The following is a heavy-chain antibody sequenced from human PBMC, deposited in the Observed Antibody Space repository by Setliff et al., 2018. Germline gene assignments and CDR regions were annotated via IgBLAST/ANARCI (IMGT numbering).Heavy chain of an antibody. D-gene: IGHD3-3*01. CDR3: ARSRSNFWSGYFNWFDP. V-gene: IGHV5-51*01. J-gene: IGHJ5*02. CDR1: GYSLTSYW. Sequence: PGESLKISCKGSGYSLTSYWIGWVRQMPGKGLEWMGIIYPGDSDTRYSPSFQGQVTISADKSLSTAYLQWSSLKASDTAMYYCARSRSNFWSGYFNWFDPWGQGTLVTVSS. CDR2: IYPGDSDT.